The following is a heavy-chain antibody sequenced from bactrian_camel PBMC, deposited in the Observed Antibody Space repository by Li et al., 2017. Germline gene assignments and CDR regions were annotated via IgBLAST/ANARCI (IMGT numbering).Heavy chain of an antibody. CDR1: GYTYNNYC. J-gene: IGHJ4*01. CDR2: INSDGST. D-gene: IGHD7*01. V-gene: IGHV3S53*01. Sequence: HVQLVESGGGSAQIGGSLRLSCAVSGYTYNNYCMGWFRQAPGKEREGVAGINSDGSTTYGGSAKGRFTISYDDAKNTVVLQMNSLQPEDTAMYYCAADRGRQWICTSASVEDYNYWGQGTQVTVS. CDR3: AADRGRQWICTSASVEDYNY.